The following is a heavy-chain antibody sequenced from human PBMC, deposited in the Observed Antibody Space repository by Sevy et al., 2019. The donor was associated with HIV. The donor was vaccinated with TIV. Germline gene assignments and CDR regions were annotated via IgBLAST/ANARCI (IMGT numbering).Heavy chain of an antibody. CDR2: IKQDGTEK. CDR1: GFTFRGHW. Sequence: GGSLRLSCAASGFTFRGHWMSWVRQAPGKGLEWVANIKQDGTEKYYMDSVKGRFTISRDNARNSLYLQMNSLRREDTAVYYGARTSSNYELCRGGRCGWDRWGQGTLVTVSS. D-gene: IGHD3-16*01. CDR3: ARTSSNYELCRGGRCGWDR. V-gene: IGHV3-7*01. J-gene: IGHJ5*02.